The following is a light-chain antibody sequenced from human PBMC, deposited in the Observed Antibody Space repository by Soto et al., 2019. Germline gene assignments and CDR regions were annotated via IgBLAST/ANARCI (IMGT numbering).Light chain of an antibody. Sequence: DIQMTQSPSSLSASVGDRVTITCRASQGISNYLAWYQQKPGKVPQLLIYDASTLHSGIPSRFSGSGSGTDFTLTISSLQPEDAATYYCQQYNSAPYTFGQGTKLEIK. CDR3: QQYNSAPYT. CDR1: QGISNY. J-gene: IGKJ2*01. CDR2: DAS. V-gene: IGKV1-27*01.